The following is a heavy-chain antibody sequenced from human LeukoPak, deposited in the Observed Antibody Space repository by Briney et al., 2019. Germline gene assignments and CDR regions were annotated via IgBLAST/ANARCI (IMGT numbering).Heavy chain of an antibody. CDR3: ARVSPRREETAPEYSWFDP. D-gene: IGHD2-21*02. Sequence: PSETLSLTCAVYGGSFSDYYWSWIRQPPGKGLEWIGEINHSGSTNYNPSLKSRVTISVDTSRNQFSLKLSSVTAADTAVYYCARVSPRREETAPEYSWFDPWGQGTLVTVSS. CDR2: INHSGST. J-gene: IGHJ5*02. V-gene: IGHV4-34*01. CDR1: GGSFSDYY.